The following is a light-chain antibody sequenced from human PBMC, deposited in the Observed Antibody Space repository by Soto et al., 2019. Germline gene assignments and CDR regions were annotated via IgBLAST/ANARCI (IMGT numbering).Light chain of an antibody. CDR1: ETISTF. Sequence: DMQMNQSQVSLSAAVGDRVTITCRASETISTFLAWYQQLPGKAPELLIYAASTLQSGVPSRFGGSGSGTQFTLTISSLQPDDFATYYCQQTSSPPYTFAQRTKVDI. CDR2: AAS. CDR3: QQTSSPPYT. V-gene: IGKV1-39*01. J-gene: IGKJ2*01.